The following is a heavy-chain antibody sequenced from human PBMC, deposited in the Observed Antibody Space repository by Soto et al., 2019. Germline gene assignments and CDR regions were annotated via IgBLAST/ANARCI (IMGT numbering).Heavy chain of an antibody. CDR1: GFTFSSYA. CDR2: ISGSGGST. D-gene: IGHD3-22*01. CDR3: AKLYYAFTPPYYFDY. Sequence: GGSLRLSCAASGFTFSSYAMSWVRQAPGKGLEWVSAISGSGGSTYYADTVKGRFTISRDNSKNTLYLQMNSLRAEDIAVFYCAKLYYAFTPPYYFDYWGQGTLVTVSS. J-gene: IGHJ4*02. V-gene: IGHV3-23*01.